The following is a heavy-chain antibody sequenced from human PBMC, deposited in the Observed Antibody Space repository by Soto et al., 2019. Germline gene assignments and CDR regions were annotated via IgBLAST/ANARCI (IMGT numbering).Heavy chain of an antibody. CDR3: AIFDVILTPHYTTVY. CDR1: GGSFSGYY. D-gene: IGHD3-9*01. J-gene: IGHJ4*02. V-gene: IGHV4-34*01. CDR2: INHSGST. Sequence: SETLSLTCAVYGGSFSGYYWSWIRQPPGKGLEWIGEINHSGSTNYNPSLKSRVTISVDTSKNQFSLKLSSVTAADTAVYYCAIFDVILTPHYTTVYWCPGLFVTLS.